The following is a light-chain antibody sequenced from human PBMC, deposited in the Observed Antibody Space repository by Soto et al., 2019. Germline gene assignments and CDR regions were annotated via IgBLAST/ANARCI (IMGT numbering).Light chain of an antibody. J-gene: IGLJ3*02. Sequence: QSVLTQPPSVSGAPGQRVTISCTGSSSNIGAGYDAHWYQQLPGLAPKLLIYGNYNRPSGVPDRFSGSKSGTSASLAITGLQAEDEADYYCQSFDTSPTPWGVFGGGTKLTVL. CDR3: QSFDTSPTPWGV. CDR2: GNY. CDR1: SSNIGAGYD. V-gene: IGLV1-40*01.